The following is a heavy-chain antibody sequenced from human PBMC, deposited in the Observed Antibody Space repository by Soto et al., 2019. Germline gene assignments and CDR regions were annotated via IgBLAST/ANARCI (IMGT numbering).Heavy chain of an antibody. J-gene: IGHJ6*02. CDR1: GGTVTTAGYY. CDR2: IDYSGST. V-gene: IGHV4-61*08. Sequence: QVQLQESGPGLVKPSETLSLTCTVSGGTVTTAGYYWTWIWQPPGKGLEWIGYIDYSGSTNYNPSLKRRVTISVDTSKNQFSLNLSSVTAADTAVNYCARDLFLSGVDVWGQVTTVTVS. CDR3: ARDLFLSGVDV.